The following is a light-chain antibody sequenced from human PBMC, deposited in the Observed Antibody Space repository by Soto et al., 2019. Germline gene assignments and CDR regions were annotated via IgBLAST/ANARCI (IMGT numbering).Light chain of an antibody. CDR2: GAS. Sequence: EIVLTQSPGTLSLSPGERATLSCRASQSVSSSYLAWYQQKPGQAPRLLIYGASSRATGIPDRFSGSGSGTDFTLTISRLEPEDFSVYYCGQYGSSLLFTFGPGTKVDIK. CDR3: GQYGSSLLFT. CDR1: QSVSSSY. V-gene: IGKV3-20*01. J-gene: IGKJ3*01.